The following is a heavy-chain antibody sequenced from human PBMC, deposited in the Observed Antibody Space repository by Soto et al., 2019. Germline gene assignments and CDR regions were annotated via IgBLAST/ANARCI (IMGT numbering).Heavy chain of an antibody. CDR3: ARGGFYDSSGARNYYYYGMNV. D-gene: IGHD3-22*01. J-gene: IGHJ6*02. CDR2: ISAYDGYT. V-gene: IGHV1-18*01. Sequence: SVKVSCKASGYTFTSYGINWVRQAPGQGLEWLGWISAYDGYTNYAQILQGRVSMTTDTSTKTAYMELRSLRSDDTAMYYCARGGFYDSSGARNYYYYGMNVWGQGTTVTVSS. CDR1: GYTFTSYG.